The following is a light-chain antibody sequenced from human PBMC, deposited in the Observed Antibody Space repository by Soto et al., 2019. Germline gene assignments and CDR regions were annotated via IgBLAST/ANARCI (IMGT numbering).Light chain of an antibody. CDR3: GTWDSSLNTGWV. CDR2: DVS. J-gene: IGLJ3*02. Sequence: QSALTQPRSVSGSPGQSVTISCTGTSSDVGAYIYVSWYQQDPGKAPKLMIYDVSKRPSGVPDRFSGSKSGNTASLTISGLQAEDEADYYCGTWDSSLNTGWVFGGGTKLTVL. V-gene: IGLV2-11*01. CDR1: SSDVGAYIY.